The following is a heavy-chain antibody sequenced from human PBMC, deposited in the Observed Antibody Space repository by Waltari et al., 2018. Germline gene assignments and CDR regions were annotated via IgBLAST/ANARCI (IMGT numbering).Heavy chain of an antibody. CDR2: IIPICGTE. V-gene: IGHV1-69*01. D-gene: IGHD3-22*01. CDR3: ARVTIYDSSGYYSDY. J-gene: IGHJ4*02. CDR1: GGTFSSYA. Sequence: QVQLVQSGAEVKKPGSSVKVSCKASGGTFSSYAISWVRQAPGQGLEWLGGIIPICGTENYAQKFQGRVTSTADESTSTAYMELSSLRSEDTAVYYCARVTIYDSSGYYSDYWGQGTLVTVSS.